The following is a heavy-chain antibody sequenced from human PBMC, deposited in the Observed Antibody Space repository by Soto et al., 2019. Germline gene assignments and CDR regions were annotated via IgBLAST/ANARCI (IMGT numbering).Heavy chain of an antibody. CDR2: IYTSGST. Sequence: SETLSLTCTVSGGSISSYYWSWIRQPAGKGLEWIGRIYTSGSTNYSPSLKSRVTMSVDTSKNQFSLKLSSVTAADPAVYYCARTAAGTRRFDYWGQGTLVTVSS. CDR1: GGSISSYY. J-gene: IGHJ4*02. CDR3: ARTAAGTRRFDY. V-gene: IGHV4-4*07. D-gene: IGHD6-13*01.